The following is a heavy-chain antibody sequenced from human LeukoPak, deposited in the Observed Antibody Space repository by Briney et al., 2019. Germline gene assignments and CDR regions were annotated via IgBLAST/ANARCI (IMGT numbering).Heavy chain of an antibody. CDR3: AAYRRFTSNYYLNWFDP. D-gene: IGHD3-22*01. V-gene: IGHV1-58*01. J-gene: IGHJ5*02. Sequence: SVKVSCKASGFPFTTSAVQWVRQARGQRLEWIRWIVVGSDNTNYAQKFQERVTITRDMSTSTAYMELSSLRSEDTAVYYCAAYRRFTSNYYLNWFDPWGQGTLVTVSS. CDR2: IVVGSDNT. CDR1: GFPFTTSA.